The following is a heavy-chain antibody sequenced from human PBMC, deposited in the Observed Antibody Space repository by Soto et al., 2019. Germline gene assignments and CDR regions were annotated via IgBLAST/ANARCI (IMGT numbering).Heavy chain of an antibody. Sequence: GASVKVSCKASGGTFSSYAISWVRQAPGQGLEWMGGIIPIFGTANYAQKFQGRVTITADESTSIAYMELSSLRSEDTAVYYCARPIQYYYDSSGYDWFDSWGQGTLVTVSS. CDR2: IIPIFGTA. CDR1: GGTFSSYA. CDR3: ARPIQYYYDSSGYDWFDS. V-gene: IGHV1-69*13. J-gene: IGHJ5*01. D-gene: IGHD3-22*01.